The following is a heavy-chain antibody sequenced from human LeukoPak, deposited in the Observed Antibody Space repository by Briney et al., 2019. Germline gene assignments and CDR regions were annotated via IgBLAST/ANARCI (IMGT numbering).Heavy chain of an antibody. Sequence: SETLSLTCTVSGGSISTITYYWGWIRQPPGKGLEWVGHMYYRGNTFYNPSLKSRVTISVDTSKNQFSLKLSSVTAADTAVYYCARGLFNYYDSSGYFDPWGQGTLVTVSS. CDR3: ARGLFNYYDSSGYFDP. J-gene: IGHJ5*02. D-gene: IGHD3-22*01. CDR1: GGSISTITYY. CDR2: MYYRGNT. V-gene: IGHV4-39*07.